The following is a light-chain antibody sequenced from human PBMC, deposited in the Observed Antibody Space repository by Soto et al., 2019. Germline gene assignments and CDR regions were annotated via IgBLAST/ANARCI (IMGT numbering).Light chain of an antibody. CDR1: SSDVGGYNY. CDR2: DVS. CDR3: SSYRSGSTPSV. Sequence: QSVLTQPASVSGSPGQSITISCTGTSSDVGGYNYVSWYQQHPGKAPKLMIYDVSNRPSGVSNRFSGSKSGNTASLTISGLQAEDEADYYCSSYRSGSTPSVFGTGTKVTVL. V-gene: IGLV2-14*01. J-gene: IGLJ1*01.